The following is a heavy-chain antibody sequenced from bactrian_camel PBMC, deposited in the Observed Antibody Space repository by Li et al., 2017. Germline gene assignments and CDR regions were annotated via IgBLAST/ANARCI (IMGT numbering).Heavy chain of an antibody. CDR2: HDNDGST. D-gene: IGHD3*01. Sequence: HVQLVESGGGSVQTGGSLRLSCVASEYIGIGSRYCIGWFRQAPGKEREGVALHDNDGSTSYTDSVKGRFTISEDNAKNTLYLQMNDLKPGDTAIYYCAASASFILTPRYYRFESSDYPYRGQGTQVTVS. CDR3: AASASFILTPRYYRFESSDYPY. CDR1: EYIGIGSRYC. V-gene: IGHV3S53*01. J-gene: IGHJ4*01.